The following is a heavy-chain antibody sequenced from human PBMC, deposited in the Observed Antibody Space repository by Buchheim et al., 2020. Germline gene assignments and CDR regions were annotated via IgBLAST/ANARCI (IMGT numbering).Heavy chain of an antibody. Sequence: VQLVESGGGLVQPGGSLRLSCAASGFSFSAYEMNWVRQAPGKGLEWVAVIWYDGSNKYYADSVKGRFTISRDNSKNKLYLQMNSLRAEDTAVYYCARERYCSSTSCYHYGMDVWGQGTT. CDR1: GFSFSAYE. CDR2: IWYDGSNK. J-gene: IGHJ6*02. CDR3: ARERYCSSTSCYHYGMDV. D-gene: IGHD2-2*01. V-gene: IGHV3-33*08.